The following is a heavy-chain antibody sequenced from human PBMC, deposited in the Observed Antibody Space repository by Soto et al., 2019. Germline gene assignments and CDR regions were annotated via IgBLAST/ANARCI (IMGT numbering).Heavy chain of an antibody. J-gene: IGHJ4*02. CDR3: ARDPPPPDY. CDR1: GYTLASYA. V-gene: IGHV1-18*01. Sequence: QVQLVQAGAEVKKPGASVQVSCKASGYTLASYAISWLRQAPGQGLEWTGWISAYNGNTHYAQKLQGRVTMTTDTSTSTAYMELRSLRSDDTAVYYCARDPPPPDYWGQGTLVTVSS. CDR2: ISAYNGNT.